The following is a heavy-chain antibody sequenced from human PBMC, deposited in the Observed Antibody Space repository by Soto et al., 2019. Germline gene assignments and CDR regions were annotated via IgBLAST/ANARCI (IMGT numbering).Heavy chain of an antibody. Sequence: PGGSLRLSGGASGFSCSDYDINGVRQAPGRGREWIAHISFSGSTIYYADSVKGRFSISRDNSNNFLYLQMIGLRADDSAVYYCTRAAGFFCGVDVWGPGTTVTVSS. CDR1: GFSCSDYD. J-gene: IGHJ6*02. D-gene: IGHD3-10*01. CDR3: TRAAGFFCGVDV. V-gene: IGHV3-48*03. CDR2: ISFSGSTI.